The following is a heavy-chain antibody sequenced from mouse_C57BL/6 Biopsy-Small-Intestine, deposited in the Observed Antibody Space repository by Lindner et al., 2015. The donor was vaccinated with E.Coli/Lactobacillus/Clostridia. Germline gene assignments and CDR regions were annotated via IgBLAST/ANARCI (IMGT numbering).Heavy chain of an antibody. D-gene: IGHD5-1*01. CDR1: GYTFTTYP. V-gene: IGHV1-47*01. CDR2: FHPFNDVA. Sequence: QQESGAELVKPGASVKMSCKASGYTFTTYPIEWMKQNHGKSLEWIGNFHPFNDVAEYNEKFKGKATLTVEKSSGTVYLELRRLTSDDSAFYYCTRGGTFYALDYWGQGTSVTVSS. J-gene: IGHJ4*01. CDR3: TRGGTFYALDY.